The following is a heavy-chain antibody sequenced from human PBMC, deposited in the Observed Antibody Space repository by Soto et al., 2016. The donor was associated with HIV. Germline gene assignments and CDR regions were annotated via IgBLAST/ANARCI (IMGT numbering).Heavy chain of an antibody. Sequence: QVQLVQSGAEVKKPGASVKVSCKASGYTFTSYGITWVRQAPGQGLEWMGWINTYNGNTSYAQNFQGRVTMTTDTSTSTAYMELRSLRSDDTAVYYCAREVITMVRGVIITGGYYYYYMDVWGKGTTVTVSS. D-gene: IGHD3-10*01. J-gene: IGHJ6*03. V-gene: IGHV1-18*01. CDR3: AREVITMVRGVIITGGYYYYYMDV. CDR1: GYTFTSYG. CDR2: INTYNGNT.